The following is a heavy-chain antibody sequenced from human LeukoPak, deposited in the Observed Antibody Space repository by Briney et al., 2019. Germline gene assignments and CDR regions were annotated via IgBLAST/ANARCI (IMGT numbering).Heavy chain of an antibody. CDR1: GDSISNYY. D-gene: IGHD3-10*01. J-gene: IGHJ5*02. Sequence: SETLSLTCTVSGDSISNYYWSWIRQPPGKGLEYIGYVHYSGSTYYNPSNYNPSLKSRVIISVDASKNQLSLKLSSVTAADTAVYYCARVGVGAPNWFDPWGQGTLVTVSS. V-gene: IGHV4-59*08. CDR3: ARVGVGAPNWFDP. CDR2: VHYSGSTYYNPS.